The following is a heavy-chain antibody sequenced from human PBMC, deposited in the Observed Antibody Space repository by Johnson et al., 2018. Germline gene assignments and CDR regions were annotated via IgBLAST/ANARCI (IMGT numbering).Heavy chain of an antibody. Sequence: VQSGRSLRLSCAASGFTFDDYDMHWVRQAPGTGLEWVSGISRHSDRIGYADSVKGRFTISRDNAKSSLLYLQMNSLRAEDTSLYYCASLRVREYMDVWGKGTTVTVSS. V-gene: IGHV3-9*01. CDR3: ASLRVREYMDV. J-gene: IGHJ6*03. CDR1: GFTFDDYD. CDR2: ISRHSDRI. D-gene: IGHD5-24*01.